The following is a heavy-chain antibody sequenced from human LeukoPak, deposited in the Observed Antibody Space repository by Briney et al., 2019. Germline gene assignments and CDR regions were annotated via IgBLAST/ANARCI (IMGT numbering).Heavy chain of an antibody. V-gene: IGHV4-39*07. J-gene: IGHJ4*02. CDR2: IYYSGST. CDR1: GGSIGSSSYY. Sequence: PSETLSLTCTVSGGSIGSSSYYWGWIRQPPGKGLEWIGSIYYSGSTNYNPSLKSRVTISVDTSKNQFSLKLSSVTAADTAVYYCAREVGYYDSSGYFSYSYFDYWGQGTLVTVSS. D-gene: IGHD3-22*01. CDR3: AREVGYYDSSGYFSYSYFDY.